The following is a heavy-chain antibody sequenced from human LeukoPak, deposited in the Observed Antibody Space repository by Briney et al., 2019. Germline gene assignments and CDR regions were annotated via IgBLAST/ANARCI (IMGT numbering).Heavy chain of an antibody. V-gene: IGHV4-31*03. Sequence: PSETLSLTCTVSGVSISNGGYYWRWIRQLPGRGLEWIVYIYYNGHTYYNPSLKGRVVITVDTSKNQFSLKLSSVTAADTAVYYCANYASGTYRFDPWGQGTLVTVSS. D-gene: IGHD3-10*01. CDR1: GVSISNGGYY. J-gene: IGHJ5*02. CDR2: IYYNGHT. CDR3: ANYASGTYRFDP.